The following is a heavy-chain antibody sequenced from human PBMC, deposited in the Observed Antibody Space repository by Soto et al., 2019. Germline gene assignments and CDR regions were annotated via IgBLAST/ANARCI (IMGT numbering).Heavy chain of an antibody. CDR1: GFTFSSYW. J-gene: IGHJ6*02. Sequence: GGSLRLSCAASGFTFSSYWMHWARQAPGKGLVWVSRINSDGSSTSYADSVKGRFTISRDNAKNTLYLQMNSLRAEDTAVYYCAREGRGVVVPGGMDVWGQGTTVTVSS. V-gene: IGHV3-74*01. CDR2: INSDGSST. D-gene: IGHD2-2*01. CDR3: AREGRGVVVPGGMDV.